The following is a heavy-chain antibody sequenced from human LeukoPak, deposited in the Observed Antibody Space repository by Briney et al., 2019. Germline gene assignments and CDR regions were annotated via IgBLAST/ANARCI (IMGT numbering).Heavy chain of an antibody. J-gene: IGHJ3*02. Sequence: GESLTISCKGSGYSFISYWIGWVRQMPGKGLEWMGMIYPGDSETSYRPSFQGQVTISADKSISTAYLQWSSLKASDTAMYYCGRRVAALGAFDIWGQGTMVTVSS. CDR1: GYSFISYW. CDR3: GRRVAALGAFDI. CDR2: IYPGDSET. D-gene: IGHD6-19*01. V-gene: IGHV5-51*01.